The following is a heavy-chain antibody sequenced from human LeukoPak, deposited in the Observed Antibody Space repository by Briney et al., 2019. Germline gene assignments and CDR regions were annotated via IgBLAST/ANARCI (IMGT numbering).Heavy chain of an antibody. CDR3: ARLPRYYDSSGYYPPAGGAGFDY. CDR1: GGSISSGGYY. CDR2: IYHSGST. J-gene: IGHJ4*02. Sequence: SETLSLTCTVSGGSISSGGYYWSWIRQPPGKGLEWIGYIYHSGSTYYNPSLKSRVTISVDRSKNQFSLKLSSVTAADTAVYYCARLPRYYDSSGYYPPAGGAGFDYWGQGTLVTVSS. V-gene: IGHV4-30-2*01. D-gene: IGHD3-22*01.